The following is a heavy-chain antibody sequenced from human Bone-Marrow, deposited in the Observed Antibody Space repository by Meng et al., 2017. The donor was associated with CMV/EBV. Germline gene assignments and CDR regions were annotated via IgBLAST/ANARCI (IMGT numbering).Heavy chain of an antibody. V-gene: IGHV3-30-3*01. D-gene: IGHD1-26*01. J-gene: IGHJ3*02. CDR2: ISYDGSNK. CDR3: ARAPTELRGAFDI. Sequence: GGSLRLSCAASGFTFSSYAMHWVRQAPGKGLEWVAVISYDGSNKYYADSVKGRFTISRDNSKNTLYLQMNSLRAEDTAVYYCARAPTELRGAFDIWGQGTIVTVSS. CDR1: GFTFSSYA.